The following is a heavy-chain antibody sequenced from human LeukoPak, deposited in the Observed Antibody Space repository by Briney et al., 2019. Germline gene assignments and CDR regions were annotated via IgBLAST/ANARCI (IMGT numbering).Heavy chain of an antibody. D-gene: IGHD3-9*01. CDR2: ISYDGSNK. J-gene: IGHJ4*02. Sequence: KSVGSLRLSCAASGFTFSSYAMHWVRQAPGKGLEWVAVISYDGSNKYYADSVKGRFTISRDNSKNTLYLQMNSLRAEDTAVYYCARDSNYDILTGYDWGQGTLVTVSS. CDR3: ARDSNYDILTGYD. CDR1: GFTFSSYA. V-gene: IGHV3-30-3*01.